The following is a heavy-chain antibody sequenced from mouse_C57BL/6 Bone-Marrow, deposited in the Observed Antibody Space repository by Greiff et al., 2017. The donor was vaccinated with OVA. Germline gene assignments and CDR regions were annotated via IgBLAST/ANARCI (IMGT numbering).Heavy chain of an antibody. CDR1: GYTFTSYW. V-gene: IGHV1-61*01. J-gene: IGHJ2*01. CDR3: ASGERY. Sequence: VKLQQPGAELVRPGSSVKLSCKASGYTFTSYWMDWVKQRPGQGLEWIGNIYPFDRETHYNQKFKDKVTLTVDKSSSTAYMQLSSLTSEDSAVYDCASGERYWGQGTTLTVSS. CDR2: IYPFDRET.